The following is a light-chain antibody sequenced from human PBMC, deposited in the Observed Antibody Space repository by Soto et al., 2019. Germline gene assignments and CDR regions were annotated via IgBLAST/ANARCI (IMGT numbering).Light chain of an antibody. Sequence: DIQMTQSPSSLSASVGDRVTITCRASQSISSYLDWYQQKPGKDAKNLMNDESSMQSGVPPTFISSGAGTALTLTISSLQPQDFSTSYCQQRYSTHPVAFGQGTRLEIK. CDR1: QSISSY. CDR3: QQRYSTHPVA. CDR2: DES. J-gene: IGKJ5*01. V-gene: IGKV1-39*01.